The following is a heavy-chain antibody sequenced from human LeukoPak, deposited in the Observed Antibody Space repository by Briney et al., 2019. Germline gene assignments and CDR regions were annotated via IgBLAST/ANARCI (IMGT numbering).Heavy chain of an antibody. Sequence: ASVKVSCKASGYTFTGYYMHWVRQAPGQGLEWMGWINTNTGNPTYAQGFTGRFVFSLDTSVSTAYLQISSLKAEDTAVYYCAGGAPYSSSSWFDPWGQGTLVTVSS. D-gene: IGHD6-6*01. CDR3: AGGAPYSSSSWFDP. V-gene: IGHV7-4-1*02. CDR2: INTNTGNP. J-gene: IGHJ5*02. CDR1: GYTFTGYY.